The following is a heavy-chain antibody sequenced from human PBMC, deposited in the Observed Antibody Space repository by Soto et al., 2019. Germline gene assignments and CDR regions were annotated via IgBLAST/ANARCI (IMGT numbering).Heavy chain of an antibody. Sequence: QVQLVQSGAEVKKPGSSVKVSCKASGGTFSSYAISWVRQAPGQGLEWMGGIIPIFGTANYAQKFQGRVTITADKSTSTAYMELSSLRSEDTAVSYCATYYDILTGYSRGDAFDIWGQGTMVTVSS. V-gene: IGHV1-69*06. J-gene: IGHJ3*02. CDR3: ATYYDILTGYSRGDAFDI. D-gene: IGHD3-9*01. CDR2: IIPIFGTA. CDR1: GGTFSSYA.